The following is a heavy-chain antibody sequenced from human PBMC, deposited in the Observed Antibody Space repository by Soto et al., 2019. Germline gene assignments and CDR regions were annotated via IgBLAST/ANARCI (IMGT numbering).Heavy chain of an antibody. CDR3: ARGGYSSSPTYYYYGMDV. Sequence: ASVNVSCKASGGTFSSYAISWVRQAPGQGLEWMGGIIPIFGTANYAQKFQGRVTITADKSTSTAYMELSSLRSEDTAVYYCARGGYSSSPTYYYYGMDVWGQGTTVTVSS. V-gene: IGHV1-69*06. D-gene: IGHD6-13*01. CDR2: IIPIFGTA. J-gene: IGHJ6*02. CDR1: GGTFSSYA.